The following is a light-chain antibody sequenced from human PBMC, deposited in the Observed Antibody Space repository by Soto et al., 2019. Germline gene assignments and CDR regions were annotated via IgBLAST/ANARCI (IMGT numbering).Light chain of an antibody. J-gene: IGKJ1*01. CDR1: QSVSSN. CDR3: QQYNNWPPWT. V-gene: IGKV3-15*01. CDR2: GAS. Sequence: EILMTQSPATLSVSPGERATLSCRASQSVSSNLAWYQQKPGQAPRLLIYGASLRATGISARFSGSGSGTEFTLTISSLQSEDFAVYYCQQYNNWPPWTFGQGTKV.